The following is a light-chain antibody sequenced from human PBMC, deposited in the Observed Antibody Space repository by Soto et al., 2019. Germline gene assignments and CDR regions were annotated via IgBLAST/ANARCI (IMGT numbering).Light chain of an antibody. CDR2: GAY. Sequence: EIVMTQSPATLSVSPGERATLSCRASQSVNSNLAWYQQKPGQAPRLLIYGAYTRATGIPTRFSGSGSGTEFTLTISSLQSEDFAVYYCQQYNNWPPPLTFGGGTKVDIK. J-gene: IGKJ4*01. CDR1: QSVNSN. CDR3: QQYNNWPPPLT. V-gene: IGKV3-15*01.